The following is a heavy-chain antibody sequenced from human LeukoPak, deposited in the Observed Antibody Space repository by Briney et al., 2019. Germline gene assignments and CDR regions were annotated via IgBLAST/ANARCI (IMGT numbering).Heavy chain of an antibody. J-gene: IGHJ6*02. CDR3: ARGHNWNGPYYYYGMDV. D-gene: IGHD1-1*01. V-gene: IGHV4-31*03. CDR1: GGSISSGGYY. Sequence: PSETLSLTCTVSGGSISSGGYYWSWIRQHPGKGLEWIGYIYYSGSTYYNPSLKSRVTISVDTSKNQFSLKLSSVTAADTAVYYCARGHNWNGPYYYYGMDVWGQGTTVTVSS. CDR2: IYYSGST.